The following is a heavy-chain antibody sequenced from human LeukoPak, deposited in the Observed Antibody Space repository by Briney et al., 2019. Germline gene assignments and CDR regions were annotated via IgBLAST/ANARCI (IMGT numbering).Heavy chain of an antibody. Sequence: ASVKVSCKASGYTFTGYYMHWVRQAPGQGLEWMGWINPNSGGTNYAQKFQGRVTMTRDTSISTAYMELSRLRPDDTAVYYCARGYCSSTSCYWGLTHWFDPWGQGTLVTVSS. J-gene: IGHJ5*02. V-gene: IGHV1-2*02. CDR2: INPNSGGT. CDR1: GYTFTGYY. CDR3: ARGYCSSTSCYWGLTHWFDP. D-gene: IGHD2-2*01.